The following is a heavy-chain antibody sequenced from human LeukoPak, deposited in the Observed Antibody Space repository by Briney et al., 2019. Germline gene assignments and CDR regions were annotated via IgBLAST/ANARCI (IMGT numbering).Heavy chain of an antibody. D-gene: IGHD2-2*01. Sequence: SETLSLTCTVSGGSISSYYWSWIRQPPGKGLEWIGYIYYSGGTNYNPSLKSRVTISVDTSKNQFSLKLSSVTAADTAVYYCARGRGYCSSTSCYAGRYYFDYWGQGTLVTVSS. V-gene: IGHV4-59*08. J-gene: IGHJ4*02. CDR1: GGSISSYY. CDR3: ARGRGYCSSTSCYAGRYYFDY. CDR2: IYYSGGT.